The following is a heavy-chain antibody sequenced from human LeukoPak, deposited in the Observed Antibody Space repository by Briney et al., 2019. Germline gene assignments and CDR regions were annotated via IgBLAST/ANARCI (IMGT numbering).Heavy chain of an antibody. CDR3: ARPLRGYCSSTSCPLVFDY. J-gene: IGHJ4*02. CDR2: INPSGGST. D-gene: IGHD2-2*01. V-gene: IGHV1-46*01. CDR1: GYTFTSYY. Sequence: ASVKVSCKASGYTFTSYYMHWVRQAPGQGLEWMGIINPSGGSTSYAQKFQGRVTMTRDTSTSTVYMELSRLRSDDTAVYYCARPLRGYCSSTSCPLVFDYWGQGTLVTVFS.